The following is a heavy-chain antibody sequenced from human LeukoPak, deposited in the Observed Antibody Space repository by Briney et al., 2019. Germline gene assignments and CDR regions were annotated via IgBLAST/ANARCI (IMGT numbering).Heavy chain of an antibody. V-gene: IGHV3-7*03. CDR1: GFTFSSYW. Sequence: GGSLRLSCAASGFTFSSYWMSWVRQAPGKGLEWVANIKQDGSEKYYVDSVKGRFTISRDNAKNSLYLQMNSLRAEDTALYHCARVGSGSYYPPSPYYYHYYMDVWGKGTTVTISS. J-gene: IGHJ6*03. D-gene: IGHD3-10*01. CDR3: ARVGSGSYYPPSPYYYHYYMDV. CDR2: IKQDGSEK.